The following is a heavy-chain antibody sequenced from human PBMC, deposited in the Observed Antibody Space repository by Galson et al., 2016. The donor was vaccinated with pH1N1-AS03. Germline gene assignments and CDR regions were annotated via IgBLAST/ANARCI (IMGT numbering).Heavy chain of an antibody. J-gene: IGHJ5*02. CDR3: ARNRPIAVSGTDGFDP. CDR1: GYTLTECY. Sequence: SVKVSCKASGYTLTECYLHWVRQAPGQGPEWMGWINPNSGGTKYAQKFQGRVTMTRDTSISTAYMEMSNLKSDDTALYYCARNRPIAVSGTDGFDPWGQGTLVAVSS. CDR2: INPNSGGT. V-gene: IGHV1-2*02. D-gene: IGHD6-19*01.